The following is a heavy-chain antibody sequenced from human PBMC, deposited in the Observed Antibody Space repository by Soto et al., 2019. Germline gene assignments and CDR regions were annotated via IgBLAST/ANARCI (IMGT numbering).Heavy chain of an antibody. Sequence: PGESLTISCKGFGYRFSTFWIAWVRQTPGKGLEWMGIIYAGDSDTRYNPYFQGQVTISADRSSSTAFLQWNSLQASDTAMYYCARRGYDSTTYYFAFDSWGQGTQVTVSS. J-gene: IGHJ4*02. CDR2: IYAGDSDT. CDR1: GYRFSTFW. D-gene: IGHD3-22*01. CDR3: ARRGYDSTTYYFAFDS. V-gene: IGHV5-51*01.